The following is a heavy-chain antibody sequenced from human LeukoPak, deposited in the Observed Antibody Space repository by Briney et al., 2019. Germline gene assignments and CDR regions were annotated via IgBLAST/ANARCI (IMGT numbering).Heavy chain of an antibody. CDR2: IYYTGNT. CDR3: ARHCSGDSCYFYGMDV. V-gene: IGHV4-59*08. D-gene: IGHD2-15*01. Sequence: SETLSLTCTVSGGSISSHYWSWIRQPPGKGLEWIGYIYYTGNTNYNPSLKSRVTISIDTSKNQISLKLSSVTAADTAVYYCARHCSGDSCYFYGMDVWGQGTTVTVSS. J-gene: IGHJ6*02. CDR1: GGSISSHY.